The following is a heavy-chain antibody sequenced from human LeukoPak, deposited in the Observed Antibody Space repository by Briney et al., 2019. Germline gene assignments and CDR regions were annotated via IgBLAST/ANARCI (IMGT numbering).Heavy chain of an antibody. V-gene: IGHV3-53*01. CDR3: ASQSQGFDY. CDR1: GFTVKNNY. J-gene: IGHJ4*02. Sequence: GGSLRLSCGASGFTVKNNYMNWVRQAPGKGLEWVSVIYSGGSTYYADSVKGRFTISRDNSKNTLYLQMNSLRAEDTAVYYCASQSQGFDYWGQGTLVTVSS. CDR2: IYSGGST.